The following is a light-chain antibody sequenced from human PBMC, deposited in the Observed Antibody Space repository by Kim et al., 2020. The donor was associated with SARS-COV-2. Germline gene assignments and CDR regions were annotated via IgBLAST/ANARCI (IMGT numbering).Light chain of an antibody. CDR2: KIS. CDR3: MQATHFPIT. Sequence: DIEMTQTPFSSSASLGQTASISCRSSQSLVHRDGNNYLSWLQQRPGQPPKLLIYKISNRFTGVPDRFSGSGAGTEFTLKISRVEPEDVGVYYCMQATHFPITFGQGTQLEIK. CDR1: QSLVHRDGNNY. V-gene: IGKV2-24*01. J-gene: IGKJ5*01.